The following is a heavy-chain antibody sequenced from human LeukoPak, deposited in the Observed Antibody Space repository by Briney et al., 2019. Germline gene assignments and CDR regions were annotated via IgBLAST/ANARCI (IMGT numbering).Heavy chain of an antibody. CDR1: GYTFTSYA. CDR3: ARGLYGGNFYVY. J-gene: IGHJ4*02. CDR2: INAGNGNT. D-gene: IGHD4-23*01. V-gene: IGHV1-3*01. Sequence: ASVKVSCKASGYTFTSYAMHWVRQAPGQRLEWMGWINAGNGNTKYSQKFQGRVTITRDTSASTAYMELSSLRSEDTAVYYCARGLYGGNFYVYWGQGTLVTVSS.